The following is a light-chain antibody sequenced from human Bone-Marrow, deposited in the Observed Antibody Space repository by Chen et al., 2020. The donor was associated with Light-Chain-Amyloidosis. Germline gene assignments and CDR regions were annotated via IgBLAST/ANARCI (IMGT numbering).Light chain of an antibody. CDR2: RDT. J-gene: IGLJ2*01. CDR3: QSADSSGTYEVI. CDR1: DLPTKS. V-gene: IGLV3-25*03. Sequence: SYELTQPPSASVSPGQTARNTSSGDDLPTKSAYWYQQKPGKAPVLVIHRDTERPSGISVRFSGSSSGTTATLTISGVQAEDEADYHCQSADSSGTYEVIFGGGTKLTVL.